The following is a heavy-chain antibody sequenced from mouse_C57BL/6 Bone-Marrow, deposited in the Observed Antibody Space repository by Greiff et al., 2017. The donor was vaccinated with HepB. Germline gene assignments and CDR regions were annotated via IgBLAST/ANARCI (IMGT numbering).Heavy chain of an antibody. V-gene: IGHV14-4*01. CDR2: IDPENGDT. Sequence: EVQGVESGAELVRPGASVKLSCTASGFNIKDDYMHWVKQRPEQGLEWIGWIDPENGDTEYASKFQGKATITADTSSNTAYLQLSSLTSEDTAVYYCTTCYYGPYWGQGTTLTVSS. D-gene: IGHD1-1*01. CDR3: TTCYYGPY. J-gene: IGHJ2*01. CDR1: GFNIKDDY.